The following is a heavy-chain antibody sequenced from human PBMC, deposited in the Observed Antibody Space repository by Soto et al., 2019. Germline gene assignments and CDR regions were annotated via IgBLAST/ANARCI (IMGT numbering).Heavy chain of an antibody. D-gene: IGHD3-3*01. Sequence: SETLSLTCTVSGGSISSGGYYWSWIRQHPGQGLEWIGYIYYSGSTNYNPSLKSRVTISVDTSKNQFSLKLSSVTAADTAVYYCARDFWSGPSTSPYGMDVWGQGTTVTVSS. V-gene: IGHV4-61*08. CDR2: IYYSGST. CDR3: ARDFWSGPSTSPYGMDV. CDR1: GGSISSGGYY. J-gene: IGHJ6*02.